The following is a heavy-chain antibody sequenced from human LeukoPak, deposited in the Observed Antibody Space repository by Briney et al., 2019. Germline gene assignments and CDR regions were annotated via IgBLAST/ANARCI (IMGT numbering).Heavy chain of an antibody. J-gene: IGHJ4*02. D-gene: IGHD6-19*01. CDR1: GSTFSDYY. V-gene: IGHV3-69-1*01. CDR2: ISRSSTL. CDR3: ARVAVVLHYFDY. Sequence: GGSLRLSCAASGSTFSDYYMNWVRQAPGKGLELVSSISRSSTLYYADSVKGRFTISRDNAKNSLCLQMNSLRAEDTAVSDCARVAVVLHYFDYWGQGTLVTVSS.